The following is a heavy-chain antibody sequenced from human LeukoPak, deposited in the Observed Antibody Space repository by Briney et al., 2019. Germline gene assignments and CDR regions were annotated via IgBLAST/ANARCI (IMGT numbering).Heavy chain of an antibody. CDR2: IYHSGST. V-gene: IGHV4-30-2*01. CDR1: GGSISSGSYS. CDR3: ARGGGEEFGEYDVFDY. J-gene: IGHJ4*02. Sequence: SETLSPTCAVSGGSISSGSYSWSWIRQPPGKGLEWIGYIYHSGSTYYNASLKSRFTISIDRSKNPLSLKLSCVTAEDTAVYYCARGGGEEFGEYDVFDYWGQGTLVTVSS. D-gene: IGHD3-10*01.